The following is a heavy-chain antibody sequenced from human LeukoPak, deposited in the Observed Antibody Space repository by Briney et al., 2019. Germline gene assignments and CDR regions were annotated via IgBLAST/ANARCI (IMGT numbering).Heavy chain of an antibody. CDR3: AKVISSSCGIGGY. CDR1: GFTLSSYA. CDR2: ICASGGST. J-gene: IGHJ4*02. Sequence: GRSLRLSCAASGFTLSSYAMSWVRQAPGKGLDWVSAICASGGSTFYADSVKGRFTISRDTSRSTLYLQMNSLRAEDTAVYYCAKVISSSCGIGGYWGQGTLVTVSS. D-gene: IGHD6-13*01. V-gene: IGHV3-23*01.